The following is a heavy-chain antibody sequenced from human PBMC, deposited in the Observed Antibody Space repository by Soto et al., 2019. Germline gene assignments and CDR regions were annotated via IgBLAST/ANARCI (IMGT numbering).Heavy chain of an antibody. CDR1: GGSFSGYY. Sequence: QVQLQQWGAGLLKPSETLSLTCAVYGGSFSGYYWSWIRQPPGKGLEWIGEINHSGSTNYNPSLKSRVTISVDTSKNQFSLKLSSVTAADTAVYYCARTRTRSGGSCYPPCYYYIDVWGKGTTVTVSS. CDR3: ARTRTRSGGSCYPPCYYYIDV. V-gene: IGHV4-34*01. D-gene: IGHD2-15*01. CDR2: INHSGST. J-gene: IGHJ6*03.